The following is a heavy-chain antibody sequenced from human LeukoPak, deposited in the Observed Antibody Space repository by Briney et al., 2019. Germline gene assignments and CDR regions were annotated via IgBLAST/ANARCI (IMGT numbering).Heavy chain of an antibody. V-gene: IGHV4-59*08. CDR3: ARLVGAAMVSSYFDY. CDR1: GGSISSYY. Sequence: SETLSLTCTVSGGSISSYYWSWIRQPPGKGLKWIGYIYYSGSTNYNPSLKSRVTISVDTSKNQFSLKLSSVTAADTAVYYCARLVGAAMVSSYFDYWGQGTLVTVSS. J-gene: IGHJ4*02. CDR2: IYYSGST. D-gene: IGHD5-18*01.